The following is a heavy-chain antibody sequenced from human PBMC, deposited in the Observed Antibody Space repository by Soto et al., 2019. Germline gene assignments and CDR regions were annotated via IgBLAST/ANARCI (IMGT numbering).Heavy chain of an antibody. Sequence: QITLKESGPTLVKPTQTLTLTCTFSGFSLSTSGVGVGWIRQPPGKALEWLALIYWDDDKRYSPSLKSRLTITMATPKHPMVPTMTNMHPVDTATYYCARYRGVLRYFDWLGDWFAPGGQGTLVTVSS. D-gene: IGHD3-9*01. V-gene: IGHV2-5*02. CDR1: GFSLSTSGVG. CDR3: ARYRGVLRYFDWLGDWFAP. J-gene: IGHJ5*02. CDR2: IYWDDDK.